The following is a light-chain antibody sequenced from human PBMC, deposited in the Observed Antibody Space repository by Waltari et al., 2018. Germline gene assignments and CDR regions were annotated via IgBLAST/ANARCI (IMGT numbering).Light chain of an antibody. CDR2: DVS. V-gene: IGLV2-23*02. J-gene: IGLJ2*01. CDR3: CSYAGSSTVV. Sequence: QSALTQPASVSGSPGQSITISCTGTSSDVGGFHYVSWYQHHPGKAPKLMIYDVSKRPSGVSNRFSGSKSGNTASLTISGLQAEDEADYYCCSYAGSSTVVFGGGTKLTVL. CDR1: SSDVGGFHY.